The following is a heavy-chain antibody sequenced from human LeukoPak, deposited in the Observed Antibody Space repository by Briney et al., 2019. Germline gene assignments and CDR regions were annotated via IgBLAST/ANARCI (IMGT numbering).Heavy chain of an antibody. D-gene: IGHD5-18*01. J-gene: IGHJ5*02. CDR2: IIPIFGTA. Sequence: SVKASCKASGGTFSSYAISWVRQAPGQGLEWMGGIIPIFGTANYAQKFQGRVTITADESTSTAYMELSSLRSEDTAVYYCARGPFHNTAMAPFDPWGQGTLVTVSS. CDR1: GGTFSSYA. V-gene: IGHV1-69*13. CDR3: ARGPFHNTAMAPFDP.